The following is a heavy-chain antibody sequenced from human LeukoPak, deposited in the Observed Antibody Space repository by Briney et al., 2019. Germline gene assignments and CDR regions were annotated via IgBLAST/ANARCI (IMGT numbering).Heavy chain of an antibody. CDR3: ARERASNNHDNWFDP. Sequence: PSETLSLTCAVYGASFSDYYWSWIRHSPTKGLEWIGEVNHNGSAKYNPSLKSRVTISADKSKNQFFLRLSPVAAADSGVYYCARERASNNHDNWFDPWGQGTLVTVSS. CDR1: GASFSDYY. J-gene: IGHJ5*02. CDR2: VNHNGSA. V-gene: IGHV4-34*01.